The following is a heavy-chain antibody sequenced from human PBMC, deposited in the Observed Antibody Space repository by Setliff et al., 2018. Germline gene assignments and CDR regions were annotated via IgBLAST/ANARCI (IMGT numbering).Heavy chain of an antibody. V-gene: IGHV3-33*01. CDR2: IWYDGTNK. Sequence: GESLKISCAASGFTFSSYGMHWVRQAPGKGLEWVAVIWYDGTNKYYADSVKGRFTISRDNSKNTLYLQMNSLRAEDTAVYYCASYCSSTSCPFDYWGQGTLVTAPQ. J-gene: IGHJ4*02. CDR3: ASYCSSTSCPFDY. D-gene: IGHD2-2*01. CDR1: GFTFSSYG.